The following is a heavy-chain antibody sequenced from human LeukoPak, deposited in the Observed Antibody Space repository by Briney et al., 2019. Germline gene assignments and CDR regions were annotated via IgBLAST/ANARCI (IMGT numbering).Heavy chain of an antibody. V-gene: IGHV4-59*01. J-gene: IGHJ3*02. Sequence: PSETLSLTCTVSGGSISSYNWSWIRLPPGQGLEWIGYLSKSGNTNYSPPLKSRVTIFGETSKNQFFLKLSSVTAADTAVYYCARARYVNSFYAFDIWGQGTLVTVSS. D-gene: IGHD3-9*01. CDR2: LSKSGNT. CDR1: GGSISSYN. CDR3: ARARYVNSFYAFDI.